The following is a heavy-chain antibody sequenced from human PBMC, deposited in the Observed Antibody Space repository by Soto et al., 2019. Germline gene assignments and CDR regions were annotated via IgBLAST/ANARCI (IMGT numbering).Heavy chain of an antibody. J-gene: IGHJ4*01. D-gene: IGHD3-9*01. CDR1: GYTFTSYA. Sequence: ASVTVSCKASGYTFTSYAMHWVRQAPGQRLEWMGWINAGNGNTKYSQKFQGRLTITRDTSASTAYMELSSLRSEDTAVYYCVRNLMVYDILTGYYIAYYFDYWGQGTLVTVSS. V-gene: IGHV1-3*01. CDR3: VRNLMVYDILTGYYIAYYFDY. CDR2: INAGNGNT.